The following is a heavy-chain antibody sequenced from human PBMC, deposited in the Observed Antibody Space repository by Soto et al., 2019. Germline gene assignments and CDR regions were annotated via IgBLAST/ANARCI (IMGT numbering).Heavy chain of an antibody. Sequence: SQTLSLTCAISGDSVSSTSTAWSWIRQSPSRGLEWLGRTYYRSNWYTDYAVSVKSRITISPDTSKNQFSLQLNSVTPEDTAVYYCARGSYYSGWVWGQGTLVTVSS. V-gene: IGHV6-1*01. CDR1: GDSVSSTSTA. J-gene: IGHJ4*02. D-gene: IGHD6-19*01. CDR3: ARGSYYSGWV. CDR2: TYYRSNWYT.